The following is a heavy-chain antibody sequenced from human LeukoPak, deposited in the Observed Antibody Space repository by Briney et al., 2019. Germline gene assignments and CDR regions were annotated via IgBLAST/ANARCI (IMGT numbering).Heavy chain of an antibody. CDR1: GFTFSDYY. CDR3: AGYSSGWFGAFHI. CDR2: IISTGGTI. D-gene: IGHD6-19*01. J-gene: IGHJ3*02. V-gene: IGHV3-11*04. Sequence: GGSLRLSCAASGFTFSDYYMSWIRQAPGKGLEWLSYIISTGGTIYYADSVKGRFTISRDNARNSLYLQMNSLRAEDTAVYYCAGYSSGWFGAFHIWGQGTMVTVSS.